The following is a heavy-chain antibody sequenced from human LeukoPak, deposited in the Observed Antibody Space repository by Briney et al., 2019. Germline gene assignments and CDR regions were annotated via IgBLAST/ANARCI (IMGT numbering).Heavy chain of an antibody. Sequence: GGSLRLSCAASGFNFRDAAMTWVRQAPGKGLEWVSLISLSGDSSYYADSVKGRFTISRDNSKNTLSLQMNSLRVEDTAIYYCAKDIQLSTWGLGTMVTVPS. D-gene: IGHD5-24*01. CDR1: GFNFRDAA. J-gene: IGHJ3*01. CDR3: AKDIQLST. V-gene: IGHV3-23*01. CDR2: ISLSGDSS.